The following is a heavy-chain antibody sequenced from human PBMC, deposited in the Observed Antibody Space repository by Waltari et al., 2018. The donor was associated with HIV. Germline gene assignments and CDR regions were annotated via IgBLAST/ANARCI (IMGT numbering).Heavy chain of an antibody. V-gene: IGHV4-38-2*02. D-gene: IGHD2-15*01. Sequence: QVQLQESGPGLVKPSETLSLTCSVSGFSISSGYHWAWIRQPPGKGLEWVGSIFHSGRAYYNPSLKRRVTISLDTSKNQCSLILTSVTAADTAVYYCASRIETPADAFDIWGQGTMLTVSS. J-gene: IGHJ3*02. CDR3: ASRIETPADAFDI. CDR1: GFSISSGYH. CDR2: IFHSGRA.